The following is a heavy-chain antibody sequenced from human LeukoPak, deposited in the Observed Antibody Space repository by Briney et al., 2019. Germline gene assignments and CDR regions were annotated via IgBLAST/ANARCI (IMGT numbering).Heavy chain of an antibody. J-gene: IGHJ6*02. CDR1: GGSISSGGYS. Sequence: SETLSLTCAVSGGSISSGGYSWSWIRQPPGKGLEWIGRIYTSGSTNYNPSLKSRVTMSVDTSKNQFSLKLSSVTAADTAVYYCARDAGHQLSRRNYYAMDVWGQGTTVTVSS. CDR3: ARDAGHQLSRRNYYAMDV. CDR2: IYTSGST. D-gene: IGHD1-1*01. V-gene: IGHV4-61*02.